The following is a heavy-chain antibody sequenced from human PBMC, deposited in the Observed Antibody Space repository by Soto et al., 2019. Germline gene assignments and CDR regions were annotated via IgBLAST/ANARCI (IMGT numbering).Heavy chain of an antibody. CDR3: TREGSAPYYYYGMDA. J-gene: IGHJ6*02. CDR2: INTHNGNT. CDR1: GYTFTTYG. V-gene: IGHV1-18*01. D-gene: IGHD3-10*01. Sequence: QVQLEQSAPEVKKPGASVKVSCKASGYTFTTYGISWVRQAPGEGLEWLGWINTHNGNTNYAQNLQGRVFMTADTSTNTAYMELRRLRSDDTALYYCTREGSAPYYYYGMDAWGQGTTVTVSS.